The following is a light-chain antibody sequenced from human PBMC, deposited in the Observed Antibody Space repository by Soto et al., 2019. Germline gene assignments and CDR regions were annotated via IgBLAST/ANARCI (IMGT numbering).Light chain of an antibody. J-gene: IGLJ2*01. V-gene: IGLV1-51*01. CDR2: DNN. CDR1: SSNIENNY. Sequence: QSVLTQPPSVSAAPGQKVTISCSGSSSNIENNYVSWYQQLPRTAPRLLIYDNNKRPSGISDRFSGAKSGTSATLGITGLQTGDEADYYCGTWDSSLSAVVFGGGTQLTVL. CDR3: GTWDSSLSAVV.